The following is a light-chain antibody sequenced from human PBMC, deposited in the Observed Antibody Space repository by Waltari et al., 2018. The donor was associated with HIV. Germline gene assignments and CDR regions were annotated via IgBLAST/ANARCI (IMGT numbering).Light chain of an antibody. CDR3: CSYAGSYTYV. CDR2: DVS. CDR1: NSDVGGDKE. V-gene: IGLV2-11*01. Sequence: QSALTQPRSVSGYPGQSVTMSCTGTNSDVGGDKEVSWYQHHPGKAPKLIIYDVSKWPSGVPDRFSGSKSGNTASLTISGLQAEDEADYYCCSYAGSYTYVFGTGTKVTVL. J-gene: IGLJ1*01.